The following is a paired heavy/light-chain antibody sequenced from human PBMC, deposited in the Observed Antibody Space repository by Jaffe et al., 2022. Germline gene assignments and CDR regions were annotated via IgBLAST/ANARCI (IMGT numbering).Heavy chain of an antibody. D-gene: IGHD2-15*01. V-gene: IGHV4-30-2*01. CDR3: ARGVPCSGGSCYKKPYYFDY. CDR2: IYHSGST. J-gene: IGHJ4*02. Sequence: QLQLQESGSGLVKPSQTLSLTCAVSGGSISSGGYSWSWIRQPPGKGLEWIGYIYHSGSTYYNPSLKSRVTISVDRSKNQFSLKLSSVTAADTAVYYCARGVPCSGGSCYKKPYYFDYWGQGTLVTVSS. CDR1: GGSISSGGYS.
Light chain of an antibody. CDR3: QVWDSSSDPVV. V-gene: IGLV3-21*02. Sequence: SYVLTQPPSVSVAPGQTARITCGGNNIGSKSVHWYQQKPGQAPVLVVYDDSDRPSGIPERFSGSNSGNTATLTISRVEAGDEADYYCQVWDSSSDPVVFGGGTKLTVL. CDR2: DDS. CDR1: NIGSKS. J-gene: IGLJ2*01.